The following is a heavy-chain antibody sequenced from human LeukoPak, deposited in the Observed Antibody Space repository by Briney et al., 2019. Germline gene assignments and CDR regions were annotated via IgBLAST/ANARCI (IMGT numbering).Heavy chain of an antibody. CDR2: INHSGST. Sequence: PSETLSLTCAVYGGSFSGSYWTWIRKPPGKGLEWIGEINHSGSTNYNPSLKSRVTISVDTSKNQFSLKLSSVTAADTAVYYCARAVAYSSGWYGADYWGQGTLVTVSS. CDR3: ARAVAYSSGWYGADY. V-gene: IGHV4-34*01. J-gene: IGHJ4*02. CDR1: GGSFSGSY. D-gene: IGHD6-19*01.